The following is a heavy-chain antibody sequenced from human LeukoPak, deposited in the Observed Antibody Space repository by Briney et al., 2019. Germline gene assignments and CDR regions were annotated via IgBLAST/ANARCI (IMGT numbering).Heavy chain of an antibody. J-gene: IGHJ6*03. Sequence: GGSLRLSCAASGFTFSSYAMHWVHQAPGKGLEWVAVISYDGSNKYYADSVKGRFTISRDNSKNTLYLQMNSLRAEDTAIYYCAKNGDRGAYCSGGSCYPYYYYYMDVWGKGTTVTISS. CDR2: ISYDGSNK. CDR1: GFTFSSYA. D-gene: IGHD2-15*01. CDR3: AKNGDRGAYCSGGSCYPYYYYYMDV. V-gene: IGHV3-30*04.